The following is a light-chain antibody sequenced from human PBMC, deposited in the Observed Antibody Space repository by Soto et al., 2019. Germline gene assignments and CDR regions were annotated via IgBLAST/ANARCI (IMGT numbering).Light chain of an antibody. J-gene: IGKJ1*01. CDR1: QSLLHSNGYNY. V-gene: IGKV2-28*01. CDR3: MQALQTPWT. Sequence: DIVMTQSPLSLPVTPGEPASISCRSSQSLLHSNGYNYLDWYLQKPGQSPQLLIYWGSNRASGVPDRFSGSGSGADFTLKISRVEAADVGVYYCMQALQTPWTFGQGTKVDIK. CDR2: WGS.